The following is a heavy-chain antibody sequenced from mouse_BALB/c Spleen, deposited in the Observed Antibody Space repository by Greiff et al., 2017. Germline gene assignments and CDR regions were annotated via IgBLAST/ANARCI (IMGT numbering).Heavy chain of an antibody. J-gene: IGHJ2*01. CDR2: ISNGGGST. CDR1: GFTFSSYT. D-gene: IGHD1-1*01. V-gene: IGHV5-12-2*01. Sequence: EVKLVESGGGLVQPGGSLKLSCAASGFTFSSYTMSWVRQTPEKRLEWVAYISNGGGSTYYPDTVKGRFTISRDNAKNTLYLQMSSLKSEDTAMYYCARQGHYGSRFDYWGQGTTLTVSS. CDR3: ARQGHYGSRFDY.